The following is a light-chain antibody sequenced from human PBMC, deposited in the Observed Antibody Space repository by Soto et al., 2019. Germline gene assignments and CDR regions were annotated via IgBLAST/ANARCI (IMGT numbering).Light chain of an antibody. CDR1: QSVSGW. CDR3: KQYMSYWK. J-gene: IGKJ1*01. Sequence: DIQMTQSHSTLSASVGDTFPVTCRASQSVSGWLAWYQQKPGEAPKLLIYDYSALPRGLPSRFSGSGSGTKFTLTIASLKPDDFETYYCKQYMSYWKFGKGNKV. CDR2: DYS. V-gene: IGKV1-5*01.